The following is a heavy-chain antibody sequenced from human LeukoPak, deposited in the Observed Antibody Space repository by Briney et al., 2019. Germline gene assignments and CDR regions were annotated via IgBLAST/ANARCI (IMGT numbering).Heavy chain of an antibody. CDR2: ISGSGGST. CDR1: GFTFSSYA. D-gene: IGHD3-10*01. V-gene: IGHV3-23*01. J-gene: IGHJ4*02. CDR3: ATHVLLWFGELFPFDF. Sequence: GGSLRLSCAASGFTFSSYAMSWVRQAPGKGLEWVSAISGSGGSTCYADSVKGRFTISRDNSKNTLYLQMNSLRAEDTAVYYCATHVLLWFGELFPFDFWGQGTLVTVSS.